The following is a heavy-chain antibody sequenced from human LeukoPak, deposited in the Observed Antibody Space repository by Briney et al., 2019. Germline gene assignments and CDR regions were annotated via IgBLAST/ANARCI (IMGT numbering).Heavy chain of an antibody. CDR1: GGSISSSSYY. Sequence: PSETLSLTCTVSGGSISSSSYYWGWIRQPPGQGLEWIGSIYYSGSSYYNPSLKSRVTISVDTSKNQFSLKLSSVTAADTAVYYCARVPRWLGTKSYYGMDVWGQGTTVTVSS. V-gene: IGHV4-39*07. J-gene: IGHJ6*02. CDR3: ARVPRWLGTKSYYGMDV. D-gene: IGHD4-23*01. CDR2: IYYSGSS.